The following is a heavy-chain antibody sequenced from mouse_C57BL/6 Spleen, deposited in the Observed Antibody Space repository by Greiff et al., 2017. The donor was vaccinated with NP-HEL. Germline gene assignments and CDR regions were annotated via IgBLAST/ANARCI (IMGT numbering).Heavy chain of an antibody. Sequence: VQLQQSGAELVMPGASVKLSCKASGYTFTSYWMHWVKQRPGQGLEWIGEIDPSDSYTNYNQKFKGKSTLNVDKSSSTAYMQLSSLTSEDSAVYYCARGLEGGFDVWGTGTTVTVSS. CDR3: ARGLEGGFDV. CDR2: IDPSDSYT. D-gene: IGHD3-1*01. CDR1: GYTFTSYW. J-gene: IGHJ1*03. V-gene: IGHV1-69*01.